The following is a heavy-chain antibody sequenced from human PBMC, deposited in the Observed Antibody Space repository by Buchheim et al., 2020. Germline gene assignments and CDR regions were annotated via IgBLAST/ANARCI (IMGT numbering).Heavy chain of an antibody. Sequence: QVQLQESGPGLVKPSQTLSLTCTVSGGSISSGGYYWSWIRQHPGKGLEWIGYIYYSGSTYYNPSLKRRVTISVDTSKNQFSLKLSSVTAADTAVYYCARVRTGTLPQEYYYYYYYRDVWGEETT. D-gene: IGHD1-7*01. V-gene: IGHV4-31*03. J-gene: IGHJ6*03. CDR3: ARVRTGTLPQEYYYYYYYRDV. CDR2: IYYSGST. CDR1: GGSISSGGYY.